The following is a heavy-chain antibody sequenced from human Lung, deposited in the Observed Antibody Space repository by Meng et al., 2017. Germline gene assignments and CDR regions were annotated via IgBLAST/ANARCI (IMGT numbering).Heavy chain of an antibody. Sequence: VQLPESGPGVVEPSGTLSLTGGVSGGSISSSNWWSWVRQPPGKGLEWIGEIYHSGGTKYNPSLKSRVTMSTDTSKNQLSLKLSSVTAADTAVYYCAGGPWELDFWGQGTLVTVSS. J-gene: IGHJ4*02. CDR1: GGSISSSNW. V-gene: IGHV4-4*02. CDR3: AGGPWELDF. D-gene: IGHD1-26*01. CDR2: IYHSGGT.